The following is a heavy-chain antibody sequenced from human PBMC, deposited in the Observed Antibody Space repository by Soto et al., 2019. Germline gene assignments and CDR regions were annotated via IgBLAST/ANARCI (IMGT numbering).Heavy chain of an antibody. Sequence: GGSLRLSCAASGFTFSDYYMSWIRQAPGKGLEWVSYISSSGSTIYYADSVKGRFTISRDNAKNSLYLQMNSLRAEDAAVYCCARELSRDYYYGMDVWGQGTTVTVSS. CDR1: GFTFSDYY. CDR2: ISSSGSTI. J-gene: IGHJ6*02. V-gene: IGHV3-11*01. CDR3: ARELSRDYYYGMDV.